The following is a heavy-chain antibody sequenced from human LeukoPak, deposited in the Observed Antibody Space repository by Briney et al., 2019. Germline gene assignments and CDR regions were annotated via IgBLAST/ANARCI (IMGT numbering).Heavy chain of an antibody. Sequence: GGSLRLSCAASGFSFSSYAMHWVRQAPGEGLEWVAVVSDDGSNKYYADSVKGRFTISQDNSKNTLYLQMNSLRAEDTAVYYCARAIRIGAPSVNWGQGTLVTVSS. J-gene: IGHJ4*02. D-gene: IGHD1-26*01. CDR3: ARAIRIGAPSVN. CDR2: VSDDGSNK. V-gene: IGHV3-30*04. CDR1: GFSFSSYA.